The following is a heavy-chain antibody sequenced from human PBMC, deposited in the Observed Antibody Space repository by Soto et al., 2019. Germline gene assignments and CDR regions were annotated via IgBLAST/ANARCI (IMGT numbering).Heavy chain of an antibody. J-gene: IGHJ4*02. CDR2: IYYSGST. Sequence: QVQLQESGPGLVKPSQTLSLTCTVSGGSISSGGYYWSWIRQHPGKGLEWIGYIYYSGSTYYNPSLKSRVTISIDTSKSQFSLKRSSVTAADTAVYYCARDYGGSYYPLYYFDYWGQGTLVTVSS. CDR1: GGSISSGGYY. V-gene: IGHV4-31*03. D-gene: IGHD1-26*01. CDR3: ARDYGGSYYPLYYFDY.